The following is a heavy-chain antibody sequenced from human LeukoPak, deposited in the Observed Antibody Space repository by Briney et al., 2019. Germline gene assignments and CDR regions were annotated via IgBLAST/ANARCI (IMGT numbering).Heavy chain of an antibody. CDR1: GFIFSSYA. CDR3: AKRNTMVRGGPCFDY. D-gene: IGHD3-10*01. Sequence: GGSLRLSCAASGFIFSSYAMYWVRQAPGKGLEWVSIIFGNGDTTYYADSVKGRFTVSRDNSKDTLYLQMNDLRPDDTAIYYCAKRNTMVRGGPCFDYWGQGLLVTVSS. CDR2: IFGNGDTT. V-gene: IGHV3-23*01. J-gene: IGHJ4*02.